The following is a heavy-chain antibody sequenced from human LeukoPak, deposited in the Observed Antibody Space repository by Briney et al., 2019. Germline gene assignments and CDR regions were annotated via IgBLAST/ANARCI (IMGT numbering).Heavy chain of an antibody. V-gene: IGHV3-30-3*01. Sequence: PGGSLRLSCAASGFTFNVYAIHWVRQAPGKGLEWLAVISYDGSSEFYADSVKGRFTISRDNSKNTLYLQMNSLRAEDTAVYYCAKAWALTYLGGVDSWGQGTLVTVSS. CDR3: AKAWALTYLGGVDS. D-gene: IGHD2-21*02. J-gene: IGHJ4*02. CDR1: GFTFNVYA. CDR2: ISYDGSSE.